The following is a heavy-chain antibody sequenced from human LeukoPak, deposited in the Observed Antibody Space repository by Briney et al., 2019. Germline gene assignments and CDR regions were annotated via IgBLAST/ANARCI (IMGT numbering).Heavy chain of an antibody. CDR2: ISGSGGST. Sequence: PGGSLRLSCAASGFTFSSYAMSWVRQAPGKGLKWVSAISGSGGSTYYADSVKGRFTISRDNSKNTLYLQMNSLRAEDTAVYYCAKGSLMWLLGTAWGQGTLVTVSS. V-gene: IGHV3-23*01. CDR3: AKGSLMWLLGTA. J-gene: IGHJ4*02. CDR1: GFTFSSYA. D-gene: IGHD3-22*01.